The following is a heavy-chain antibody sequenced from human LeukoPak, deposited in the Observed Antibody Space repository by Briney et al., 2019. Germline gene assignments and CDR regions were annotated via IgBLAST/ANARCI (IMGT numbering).Heavy chain of an antibody. D-gene: IGHD5-18*01. CDR3: ARDRGYSYGPFDY. J-gene: IGHJ4*02. CDR2: IYYSGST. V-gene: IGHV4-30-4*01. Sequence: SETLSLTCTVSGGSISSGDYYRSWIRQPPGKGLEWIGYIYYSGSTYYNPSLKSRVTISVDTFKNQFSLKLSSVTAADTAVYYCARDRGYSYGPFDYWGQGTLVTVSS. CDR1: GGSISSGDYY.